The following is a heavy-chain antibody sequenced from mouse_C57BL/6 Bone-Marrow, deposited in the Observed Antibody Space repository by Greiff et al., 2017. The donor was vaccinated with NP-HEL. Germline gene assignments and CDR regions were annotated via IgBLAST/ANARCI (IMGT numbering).Heavy chain of an antibody. CDR1: GYAFSSSW. CDR2: IYPGDGDT. V-gene: IGHV1-82*01. CDR3: ASIYYGNYGEYFDY. Sequence: QVQLQQSGPELVKPGASVKISCKASGYAFSSSWMNWVKQRPGKGLEWIGRIYPGDGDTNYNGKFKGKATLTADKSSSTAYMQLSSLTSEDSAVYFCASIYYGNYGEYFDYWGQGTTPTVSS. D-gene: IGHD2-1*01. J-gene: IGHJ2*01.